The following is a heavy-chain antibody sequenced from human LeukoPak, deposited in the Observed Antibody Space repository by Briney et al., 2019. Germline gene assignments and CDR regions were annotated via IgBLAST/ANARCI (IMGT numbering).Heavy chain of an antibody. J-gene: IGHJ3*02. CDR3: ARGHCSGGSCYSDAFDI. CDR1: GGSISSYY. CDR2: IYYSGST. V-gene: IGHV4-59*01. Sequence: PSETLSLTCTVSGGSISSYYWSWIRQPPGKGLEWIGYIYYSGSTNYNPSLKSRVTISVDTSKNQFSLKLSSVTAADTAGYYCARGHCSGGSCYSDAFDIWGQGTMVTVSS. D-gene: IGHD2-15*01.